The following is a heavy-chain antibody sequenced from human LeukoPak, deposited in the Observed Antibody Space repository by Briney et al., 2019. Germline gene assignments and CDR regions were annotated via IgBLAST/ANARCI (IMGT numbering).Heavy chain of an antibody. CDR3: AGDSYSSSWDPIDY. Sequence: SETLSLTCTVSAGSISGGSYYWGWIRQPPGKGLEWIGSIYYSGSTYYNPSLKSRVTISVDTSKNQFSLKLSSVTAADTAVYYCAGDSYSSSWDPIDYWGQGTLVTVSS. J-gene: IGHJ4*02. V-gene: IGHV4-39*07. CDR1: AGSISGGSYY. CDR2: IYYSGST. D-gene: IGHD6-13*01.